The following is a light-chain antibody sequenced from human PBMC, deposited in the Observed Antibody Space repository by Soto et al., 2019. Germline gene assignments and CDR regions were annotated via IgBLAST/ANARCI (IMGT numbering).Light chain of an antibody. CDR3: QQYNYQGT. Sequence: EMVMTQSPGTLSVSPGERATLSCRASQSISINLAWYQQKPGQAPRLLIYGASIRAIGIPDRFSGSGSGTEFTLAISSLQSEDSAVYYCQQYNYQGTFGQGTKVDIK. J-gene: IGKJ1*01. CDR1: QSISIN. V-gene: IGKV3-15*01. CDR2: GAS.